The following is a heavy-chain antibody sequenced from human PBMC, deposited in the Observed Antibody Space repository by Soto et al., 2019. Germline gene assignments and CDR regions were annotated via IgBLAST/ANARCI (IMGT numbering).Heavy chain of an antibody. Sequence: SETLSLTCTVSGGSISSGGYYWSWIRQHPGKGLEWIGYIYYSGSTYYNPSLKSRVTISVDTSKNQFSLKLSSVTAADTAVYYCARDEEYCSGGSCYSGWFDPWGQGTLVTVSS. D-gene: IGHD2-15*01. CDR3: ARDEEYCSGGSCYSGWFDP. CDR1: GGSISSGGYY. CDR2: IYYSGST. V-gene: IGHV4-31*03. J-gene: IGHJ5*02.